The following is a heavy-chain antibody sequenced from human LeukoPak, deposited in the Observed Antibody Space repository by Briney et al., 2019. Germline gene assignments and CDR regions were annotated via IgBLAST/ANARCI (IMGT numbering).Heavy chain of an antibody. J-gene: IGHJ5*02. CDR1: GGTFSSYA. V-gene: IGHV1-69*05. D-gene: IGHD2-2*01. CDR3: ARDRLGYCSSTSCHPQYDP. CDR2: IIPIFGTA. Sequence: SVKVSCKASGGTFSSYAISWVRQAPGQGLEWMGGIIPIFGTANYAQKFQGRVTITTDESTSTAYMELSSLRSEDTAVYYCARDRLGYCSSTSCHPQYDPWGQGTLVTVSS.